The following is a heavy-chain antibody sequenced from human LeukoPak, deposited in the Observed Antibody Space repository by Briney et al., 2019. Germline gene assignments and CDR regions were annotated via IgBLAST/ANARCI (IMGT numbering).Heavy chain of an antibody. CDR3: ARGSRLIYNWFDP. V-gene: IGHV5-51*01. J-gene: IGHJ5*02. CDR1: GYSFTSYW. D-gene: IGHD3-22*01. Sequence: GESLQISCKGSGYSFTSYWIGWVRQLPGKGLEWMGIIYPGDSDTRYSPSFQGQVTISADKSISTAYLQWSSLKASDTAMYYCARGSRLIYNWFDPWGQGTLVTVSS. CDR2: IYPGDSDT.